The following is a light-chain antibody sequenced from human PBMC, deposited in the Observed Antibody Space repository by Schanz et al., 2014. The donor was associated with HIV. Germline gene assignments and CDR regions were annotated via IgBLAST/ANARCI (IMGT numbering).Light chain of an antibody. CDR2: AAS. CDR3: QQYSSFPYS. Sequence: DIQMTQSPSSLSASVGDRVTITCRASQSISFYLNWYQQKPGKAPELLIYAASSLQSGVPSRFSGSGSGTDFALTISSLQPEDFATYYCQQYSSFPYSFGQGTKLEIK. V-gene: IGKV1-39*01. CDR1: QSISFY. J-gene: IGKJ2*03.